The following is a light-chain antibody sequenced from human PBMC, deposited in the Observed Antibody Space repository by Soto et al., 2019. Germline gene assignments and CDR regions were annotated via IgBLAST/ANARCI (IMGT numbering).Light chain of an antibody. J-gene: IGKJ5*01. CDR2: AAS. V-gene: IGKV1-39*01. CDR3: QQSYMDPIT. Sequence: IQMTHSPSSLSASVWDRVTITCRASQGIRNVLGWYQQKPGRAPKLLINAASRLQSGVPSRFSGSGGGTDFTLSISSVQPEDFATYFCQQSYMDPITFGQGTHWRL. CDR1: QGIRNV.